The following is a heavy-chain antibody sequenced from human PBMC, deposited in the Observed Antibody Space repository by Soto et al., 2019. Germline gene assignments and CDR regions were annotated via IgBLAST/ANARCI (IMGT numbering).Heavy chain of an antibody. CDR1: GYIFTGYW. CDR3: ARRLGAITGDY. V-gene: IGHV5-10-1*01. Sequence: PVESLKISCKGSGYIFTGYWINCVRQMPGKGLEWMGRIDPDDSYINYSPSFQGHVTISADRSISTAYLQWSSLKASDTAIYYCARRLGAITGDYWGQGTPVTVSS. J-gene: IGHJ4*02. D-gene: IGHD3-16*01. CDR2: IDPDDSYI.